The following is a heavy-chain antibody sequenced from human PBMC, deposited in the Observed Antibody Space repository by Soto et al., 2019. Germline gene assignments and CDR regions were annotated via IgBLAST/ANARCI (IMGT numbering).Heavy chain of an antibody. J-gene: IGHJ4*02. Sequence: PGGSLRLSCAASGFTFSSYSMNWVRQAPGKGLEWVSYISSSSSTIYYADSVKGRFTISRDNAKNSLYLQMNSLRAEDTAVYYCARDSSGALLVPAARGQFDYWGQGTLVTVSS. D-gene: IGHD2-2*01. V-gene: IGHV3-48*01. CDR3: ARDSSGALLVPAARGQFDY. CDR1: GFTFSSYS. CDR2: ISSSSSTI.